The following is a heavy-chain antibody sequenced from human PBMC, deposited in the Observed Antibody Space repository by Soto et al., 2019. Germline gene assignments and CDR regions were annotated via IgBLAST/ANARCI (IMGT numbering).Heavy chain of an antibody. D-gene: IGHD1-1*01. V-gene: IGHV4-4*02. CDR2: IYHSGST. J-gene: IGHJ4*02. Sequence: QVQLQESGPGLVKPSGTLSLTCAVSGGSISSSNWWSWVRQPPEKGLEWIGEIYHSGSTSYNPSLKSRVTISVDKSKNQFSLKLKSVTAADTAVYYCATLERGQLKTFDYWGQGTLVTVSS. CDR1: GGSISSSNW. CDR3: ATLERGQLKTFDY.